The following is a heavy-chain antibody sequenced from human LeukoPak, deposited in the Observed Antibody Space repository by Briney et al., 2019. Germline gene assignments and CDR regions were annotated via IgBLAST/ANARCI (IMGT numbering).Heavy chain of an antibody. J-gene: IGHJ4*02. D-gene: IGHD4-17*01. CDR2: ISWNSGSI. CDR1: GFTFDDYA. CDR3: AKDMSVTTKGHIDY. V-gene: IGHV3-9*01. Sequence: PGGSLRPSCAASGFTFDDYAMHWVRQAPGKGLEWVSGISWNSGSIGYADSVKGRFTISRDNAKNSLYLQMNSLRAEDTALYYCAKDMSVTTKGHIDYWGQGTLVTVSS.